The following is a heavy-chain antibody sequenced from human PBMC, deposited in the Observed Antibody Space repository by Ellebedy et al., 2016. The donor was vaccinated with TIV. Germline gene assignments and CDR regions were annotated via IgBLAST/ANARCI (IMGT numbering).Heavy chain of an antibody. CDR3: AREGYTEMATLNLDY. Sequence: SETLSLTCIVSGGSIGSSYWSWIRQPPGKGLEWIGYIYYSGSTNSNPSLKSRVTISVETSKNQFSMKLSSVTAADTAVYYCAREGYTEMATLNLDYWGQGTLVTVSS. J-gene: IGHJ4*02. V-gene: IGHV4-59*12. D-gene: IGHD5-24*01. CDR2: IYYSGST. CDR1: GGSIGSSY.